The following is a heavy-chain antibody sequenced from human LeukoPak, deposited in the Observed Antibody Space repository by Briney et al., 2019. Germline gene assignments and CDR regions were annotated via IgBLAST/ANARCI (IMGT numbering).Heavy chain of an antibody. Sequence: GGSLRLSCAASGFSFSRYWMSWVRQAPGKGLEWVANIKPDGSEKYYVDSARGRFTLSRDNAKNSLYLQMNSLRAEDTAVYYCLRDTGCRTTNCYSYFDYWGQGTLVTVSS. J-gene: IGHJ4*02. D-gene: IGHD2-2*01. CDR1: GFSFSRYW. V-gene: IGHV3-7*01. CDR3: LRDTGCRTTNCYSYFDY. CDR2: IKPDGSEK.